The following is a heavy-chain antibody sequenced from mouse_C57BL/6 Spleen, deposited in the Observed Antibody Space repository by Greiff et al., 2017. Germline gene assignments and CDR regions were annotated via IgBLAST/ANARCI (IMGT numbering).Heavy chain of an antibody. D-gene: IGHD4-1*01. Sequence: EVQGVESGGGLVQPKGSLKLSCAASGFSFNTYAMNWVRQAPGKGLEWVARIRSKSNNYATYYADSVKDRFTISRDDSESMLYLQMNNLKTEDTAMYYCVRELYAMDYWGQGTSVTVSS. J-gene: IGHJ4*01. CDR1: GFSFNTYA. CDR3: VRELYAMDY. CDR2: IRSKSNNYAT. V-gene: IGHV10-1*01.